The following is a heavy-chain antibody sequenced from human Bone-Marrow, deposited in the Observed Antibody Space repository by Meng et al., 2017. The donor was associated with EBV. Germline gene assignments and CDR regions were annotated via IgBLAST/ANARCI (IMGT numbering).Heavy chain of an antibody. CDR1: GFTFSTYN. J-gene: IGHJ4*01. CDR2: ISSRRSYI. D-gene: IGHD5/OR15-5a*01. Sequence: VQGVGAGGGLVKPVGSLRLSWEASGFTFSTYNMHWVRQAPGKGLEWVSFISSRRSYIFYADSVTGRFTVSRDNAKNSLYLQMRGLRAEDTAVYYCARDVYVNEEESGSFDSWGHGTLVTVSS. V-gene: IGHV3-21*01. CDR3: ARDVYVNEEESGSFDS.